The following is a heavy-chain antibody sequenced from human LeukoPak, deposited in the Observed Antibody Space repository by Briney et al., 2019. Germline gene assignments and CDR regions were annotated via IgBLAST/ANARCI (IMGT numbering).Heavy chain of an antibody. CDR2: IYHSGST. Sequence: SETLSLTCAVSGGSISSSNWWSWVRQPPGKGLEWIGEIYHSGSTNYNPSLKSRVTISVDTSKNQFSLKLSSVTAADTAVYYCARDQGIAAAYNWFDPWGQGTLVTVSS. CDR1: GGSISSSNW. D-gene: IGHD6-13*01. CDR3: ARDQGIAAAYNWFDP. V-gene: IGHV4-4*02. J-gene: IGHJ5*02.